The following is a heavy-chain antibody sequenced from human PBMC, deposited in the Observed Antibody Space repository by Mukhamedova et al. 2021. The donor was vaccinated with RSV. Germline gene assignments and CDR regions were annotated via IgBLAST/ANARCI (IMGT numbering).Heavy chain of an antibody. Sequence: WVRQAPGRGLEWVSGISGSGAGAWYADSVKGRFTISRDNSKDTLYLQMNSLRAEDTAVYYCAKGAGDYYNSANYYISSDDFWGQ. J-gene: IGHJ4*02. CDR3: AKGAGDYYNSANYYISSDDF. D-gene: IGHD3-10*01. V-gene: IGHV3-23*01. CDR2: ISGSGAGA.